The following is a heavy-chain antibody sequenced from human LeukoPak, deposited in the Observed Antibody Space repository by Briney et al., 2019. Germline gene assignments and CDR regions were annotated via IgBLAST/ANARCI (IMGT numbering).Heavy chain of an antibody. D-gene: IGHD5-24*01. CDR2: ISPSGGST. CDR1: GYTFTRYY. CDR3: ARDNSVRDEAWWFNP. Sequence: GASVKVSCKAFGYTFTRYYMHWVRQAPGQGPEWMGVISPSGGSTTYAQKFQGRVTLTRDMSTSTDYLELGSLRSEDTAVYYCARDNSVRDEAWWFNPWDQGTLVTVSS. J-gene: IGHJ5*02. V-gene: IGHV1-46*01.